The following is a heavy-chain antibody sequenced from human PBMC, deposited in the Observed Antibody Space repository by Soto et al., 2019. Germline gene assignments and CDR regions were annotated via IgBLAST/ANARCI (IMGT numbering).Heavy chain of an antibody. D-gene: IGHD3-10*01. J-gene: IGHJ4*02. CDR3: AREYYYGSGGAY. Sequence: QVQLVQSGAEVKKPGAAVKVSCKASGYTFTSYGISWVRQAPGQGLEWMGWISAYNGNTNYAQKLQGRVTMTTDTSTSTAYMVLRSLRSDAKAVCYCAREYYYGSGGAYWGQGALVTVSS. CDR2: ISAYNGNT. CDR1: GYTFTSYG. V-gene: IGHV1-18*01.